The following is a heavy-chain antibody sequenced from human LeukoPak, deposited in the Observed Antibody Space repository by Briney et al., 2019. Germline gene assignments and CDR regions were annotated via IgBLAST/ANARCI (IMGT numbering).Heavy chain of an antibody. CDR1: GFTFSSYS. D-gene: IGHD3-22*01. CDR2: ISSSSSTI. Sequence: GGSLRLSCAASGFTFSSYSMNWVRQAPGKGLEWVSFISSSSSTIYYAGSVKGRFTISRDNAKNSLYLQMNSLRAEDTALYYCARVPTYYFDSSGYFALDFWGQGTLVTVSS. V-gene: IGHV3-48*01. CDR3: ARVPTYYFDSSGYFALDF. J-gene: IGHJ4*02.